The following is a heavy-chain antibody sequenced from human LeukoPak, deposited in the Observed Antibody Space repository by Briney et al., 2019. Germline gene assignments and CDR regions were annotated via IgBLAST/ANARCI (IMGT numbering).Heavy chain of an antibody. D-gene: IGHD5-18*01. CDR3: ARHIYSYGTAVYYYYGMDV. CDR1: GSSFTSYW. V-gene: IGHV5-51*01. J-gene: IGHJ6*02. Sequence: GESLQISCKGSGSSFTSYWIGGVRQLPGKGVEWMGIIYHGYSDTTYIPSFQGHVSISASKPISPAYLQWSSLKASDTAMYYCARHIYSYGTAVYYYYGMDVWGQGTTVTVSS. CDR2: IYHGYSDT.